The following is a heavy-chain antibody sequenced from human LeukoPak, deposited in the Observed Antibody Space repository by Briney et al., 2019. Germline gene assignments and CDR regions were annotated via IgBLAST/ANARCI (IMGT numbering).Heavy chain of an antibody. CDR1: GFTFSSHT. CDR3: AKSSNLDY. D-gene: IGHD2-2*01. Sequence: GGSLRLSCAASGFTFSSHTMNWVRQAPGKGLEWVSGISGIGGTPFYADSVKGRFTISRGNSKNTLYLQMNSLRAEDTAVYYCAKSSNLDYWGQGTRVTVSS. V-gene: IGHV3-23*01. CDR2: ISGIGGTP. J-gene: IGHJ4*02.